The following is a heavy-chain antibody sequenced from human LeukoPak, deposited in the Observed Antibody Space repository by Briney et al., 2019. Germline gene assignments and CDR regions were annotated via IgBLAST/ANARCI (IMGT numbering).Heavy chain of an antibody. CDR2: INHSGST. V-gene: IGHV4-34*01. J-gene: IGHJ4*02. CDR1: GGSFSGYY. CDR3: ARRYYDSSGYYY. Sequence: SETLSLTCAVYGGSFSGYYWSWIRRPPGKGLEWIGEINHSGSTNYNPSLKSRVTISVDTSKNQFSLKLSSVTAADTAVYYCARRYYDSSGYYYWGQGTLVTVSS. D-gene: IGHD3-22*01.